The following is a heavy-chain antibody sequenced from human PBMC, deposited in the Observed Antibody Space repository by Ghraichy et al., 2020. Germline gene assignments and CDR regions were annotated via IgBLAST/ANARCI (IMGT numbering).Heavy chain of an antibody. CDR2: IYYSGST. CDR1: GGSISSGDYY. D-gene: IGHD4-17*01. J-gene: IGHJ6*03. Sequence: SETLSLTCTVSGGSISSGDYYWSWIRQPPGKGLEWIGYIYYSGSTYYNPSLKSRVTISVDTSKNQFSLKLSSVTAADTAVYYCARNYGDYVGYYYYYYMDVWGKGTTVTVSS. V-gene: IGHV4-30-4*01. CDR3: ARNYGDYVGYYYYYYMDV.